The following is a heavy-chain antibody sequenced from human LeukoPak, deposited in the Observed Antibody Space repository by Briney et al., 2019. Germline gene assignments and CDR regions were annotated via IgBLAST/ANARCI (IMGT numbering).Heavy chain of an antibody. CDR1: GFTVSNNY. CDR2: IYSGGST. D-gene: IGHD5-18*01. Sequence: GGSLRLSCAASGFTVSNNYMSWVRQAPGKGLEWVSVIYSGGSTYYADSVKGRFTISRDTSKNTLSLQMNSLRAEDTAVYYCASRGGYSYGFDYWGQGTLVTVSS. CDR3: ASRGGYSYGFDY. J-gene: IGHJ4*02. V-gene: IGHV3-53*01.